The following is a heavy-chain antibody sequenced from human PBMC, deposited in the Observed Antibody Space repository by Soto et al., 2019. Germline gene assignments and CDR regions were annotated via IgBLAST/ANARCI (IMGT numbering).Heavy chain of an antibody. CDR3: ARGGVDSGYDSNYYYGMDV. Sequence: GGSLRLSCAASGFTFSSYAMHWVRQAPGKGLEWVAVISYDGSNKYYADSVKGRFTISRDNSKNTLYLQMNSLRAEDTAVYYCARGGVDSGYDSNYYYGMDVWGQGTTVTVSS. CDR2: ISYDGSNK. D-gene: IGHD5-12*01. CDR1: GFTFSSYA. V-gene: IGHV3-30-3*01. J-gene: IGHJ6*02.